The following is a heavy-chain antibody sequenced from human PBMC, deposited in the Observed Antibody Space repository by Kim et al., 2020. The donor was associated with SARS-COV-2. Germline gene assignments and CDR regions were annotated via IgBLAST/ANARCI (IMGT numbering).Heavy chain of an antibody. Sequence: YADSVKGRFTGSRDNAKNSLYLQMNSLRAEDTAVYFCATEGTAGYYYDYWGQGTLVTVSS. J-gene: IGHJ4*02. V-gene: IGHV3-21*01. D-gene: IGHD3-9*01. CDR3: ATEGTAGYYYDY.